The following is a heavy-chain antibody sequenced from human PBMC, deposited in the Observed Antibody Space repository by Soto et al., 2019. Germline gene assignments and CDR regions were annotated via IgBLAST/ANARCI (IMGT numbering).Heavy chain of an antibody. CDR2: INHSGST. CDR1: GGSFSGYY. D-gene: IGHD2-8*02. CDR3: ARGKITGRFDD. V-gene: IGHV4-34*01. J-gene: IGHJ4*02. Sequence: SETLSLTCAVYGGSFSGYYWTWIRQPPGTGLEWIGEINHSGSTNYNPSLKSRVTISVDTSKNQFSLKLTSVTAADTAVYYCARGKITGRFDDWGQGTLVTGSS.